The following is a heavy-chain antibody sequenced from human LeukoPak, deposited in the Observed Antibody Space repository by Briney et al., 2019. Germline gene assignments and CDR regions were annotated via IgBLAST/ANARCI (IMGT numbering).Heavy chain of an antibody. CDR1: GESFSGYY. V-gene: IGHV4-34*01. D-gene: IGHD2-2*01. CDR2: INHSGRT. CDR3: ASTGRCSTTCPLDY. Sequence: SETLSLTCGVYGESFSGYYWGWIRQPPGKGLEWIGEINHSGRTNYNPSLKSRVTISLDTSKNHKQLSMKLSSVTAADTAVYYCASTGRCSTTCPLDYWGQGILVTVSS. J-gene: IGHJ4*02.